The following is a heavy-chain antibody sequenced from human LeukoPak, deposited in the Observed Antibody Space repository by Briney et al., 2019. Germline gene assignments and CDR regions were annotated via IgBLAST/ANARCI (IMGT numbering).Heavy chain of an antibody. CDR1: GYTFTSYD. CDR3: ARANYDYVWGSYRPFDY. V-gene: IGHV1-18*01. CDR2: MNPNSGNT. J-gene: IGHJ4*02. Sequence: ASVKVSCKASGYTFTSYDINWVRQATGQGLEWMGWMNPNSGNTNYAQKLQGRVTMTTDTSTSTAYMELRSLRSDDTAVYYCARANYDYVWGSYRPFDYWGQGTLVTVSS. D-gene: IGHD3-16*02.